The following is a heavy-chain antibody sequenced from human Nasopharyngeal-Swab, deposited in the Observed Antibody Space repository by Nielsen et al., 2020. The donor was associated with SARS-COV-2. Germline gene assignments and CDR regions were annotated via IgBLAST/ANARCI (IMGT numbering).Heavy chain of an antibody. CDR1: GFTFDDYA. Sequence: GGSLRLSCAASGFTFDDYAMHWVRQAPGKGLEWVSGISWNSGSIGYADSVKGRFTISRDNAKNSLYLQMNRLRAEDMALYYCAKGTTVTGYWYFDLWGRGTLVTVSS. CDR3: AKGTTVTGYWYFDL. CDR2: ISWNSGSI. D-gene: IGHD4-17*01. V-gene: IGHV3-9*03. J-gene: IGHJ2*01.